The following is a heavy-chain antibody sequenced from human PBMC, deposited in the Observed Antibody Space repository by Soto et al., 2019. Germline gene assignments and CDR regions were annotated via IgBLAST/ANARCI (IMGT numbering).Heavy chain of an antibody. CDR2: IYYSGST. CDR1: GGSISSYY. D-gene: IGHD3-9*01. V-gene: IGHV4-59*12. Sequence: PSETLSLTCTVSGGSISSYYWSWIRQPPRKGLEWIGYIYYSGSTNYNPSLKSRVTMSIDTSKNQFSLRLRSVTAADTAVYYCARADYEILTGSYAMDVWGQGTTVTVSS. J-gene: IGHJ6*02. CDR3: ARADYEILTGSYAMDV.